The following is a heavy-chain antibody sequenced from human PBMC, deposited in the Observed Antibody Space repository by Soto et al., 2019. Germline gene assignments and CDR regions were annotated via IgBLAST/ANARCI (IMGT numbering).Heavy chain of an antibody. CDR1: GGSISSSNW. J-gene: IGHJ4*02. Sequence: SETLSLTCAVSGGSISSSNWWSWVRQPPGKGLEWIGEIYHSGSTNYNPSLKSRVTISVDKSKNRFSLKLSSVTAADTVVYYCASSVYHSRYSSGWYVVYWGQGTLVTVSS. CDR2: IYHSGST. CDR3: ASSVYHSRYSSGWYVVY. D-gene: IGHD6-19*01. V-gene: IGHV4-4*02.